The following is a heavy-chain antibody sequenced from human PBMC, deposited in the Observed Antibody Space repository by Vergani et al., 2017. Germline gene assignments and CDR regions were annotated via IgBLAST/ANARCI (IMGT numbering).Heavy chain of an antibody. CDR2: IYTSGST. CDR3: ARGSRVSSTSCLEDY. Sequence: QVQLQESGPGLVKPSQTLSLTCTVPGGSISSGSYYWSWIRQPAGKGLEWIGRIYTSGSTNYNPSLKSRVTMSVDTSKNQFSLKLSSVTAADTAVYYCARGSRVSSTSCLEDYWGQGTLVTVSS. V-gene: IGHV4-61*02. D-gene: IGHD2-2*01. CDR1: GGSISSGSYY. J-gene: IGHJ4*02.